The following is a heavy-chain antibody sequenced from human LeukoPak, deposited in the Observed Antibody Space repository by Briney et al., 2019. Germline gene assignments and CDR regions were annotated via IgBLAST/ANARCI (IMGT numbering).Heavy chain of an antibody. CDR3: ARDWYDSSGYSGDY. D-gene: IGHD3-22*01. V-gene: IGHV1-2*02. CDR1: GYTFTGYY. Sequence: ASVKVSCKASGYTFTGYYMHWVRQAPGQGLEWMGWINPNSGGTNYAQKFQGRVTMTRDTSISTAYMELSRLRPDDTAVYYCARDWYDSSGYSGDYWGQGTLVTVSS. J-gene: IGHJ4*02. CDR2: INPNSGGT.